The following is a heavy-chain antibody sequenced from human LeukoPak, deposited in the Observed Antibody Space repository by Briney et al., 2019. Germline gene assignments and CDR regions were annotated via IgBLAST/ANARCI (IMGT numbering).Heavy chain of an antibody. D-gene: IGHD3-16*01. J-gene: IGHJ6*03. CDR1: GGSFSGYY. Sequence: SETLSLTCAVYGGSFSGYYWSWIRQPPGKGLEWIGEINHSGSTNYNPSLKSRVTISVDTSKNQFSLKLTSVTAADTAVYYCAGCGYHRGSNYYYYMDVWGKGTTVTVSS. CDR3: AGCGYHRGSNYYYYMDV. V-gene: IGHV4-34*01. CDR2: INHSGST.